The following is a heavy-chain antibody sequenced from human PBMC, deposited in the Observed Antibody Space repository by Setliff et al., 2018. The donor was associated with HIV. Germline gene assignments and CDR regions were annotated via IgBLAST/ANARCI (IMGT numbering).Heavy chain of an antibody. J-gene: IGHJ4*01. Sequence: GGSLRLSCAASGFTFSNSWMTWVRQAPGKGLEWVANIKQDGSEKYYVDSVKGRFTISRDDSNNMLSLEMNSLRAEDTALYYCTRDLTLYKLWGQGTLVTVSS. CDR3: TRDLTLYKL. V-gene: IGHV3-7*03. CDR2: IKQDGSEK. D-gene: IGHD1-1*01. CDR1: GFTFSNSW.